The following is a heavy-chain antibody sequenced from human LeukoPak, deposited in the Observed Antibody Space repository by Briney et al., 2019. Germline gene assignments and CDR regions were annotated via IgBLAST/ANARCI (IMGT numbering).Heavy chain of an antibody. CDR1: GFTFSSYE. CDR2: ISSSGSTI. CDR3: ARERGGYSGYAALDY. Sequence: PGGSLRLSCAASGFTFSSYEMDWVRQAPGKGLEWLSYISSSGSTIYYADSLKGLFTISRDNAKNSLYLQMNSLRAEDTAVYYCARERGGYSGYAALDYWGQGTLVTVSS. V-gene: IGHV3-48*03. J-gene: IGHJ4*02. D-gene: IGHD5-12*01.